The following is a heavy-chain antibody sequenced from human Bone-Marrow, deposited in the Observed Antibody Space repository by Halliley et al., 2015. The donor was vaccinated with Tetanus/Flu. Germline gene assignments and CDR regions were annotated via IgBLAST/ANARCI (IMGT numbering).Heavy chain of an antibody. J-gene: IGHJ4*02. D-gene: IGHD3-16*01. Sequence: SLRLSCAASGFTFTTYAMAWLRQAPGKGLQWVSSISDSGGSTYYADSVKGRFTISRDNSNNTLSLQMNSLRAEDTAVYYCGGAWGAYAYWGQGTLVTVSS. CDR2: ISDSGGST. CDR3: GGAWGAYAY. CDR1: GFTFTTYA. V-gene: IGHV3-23*01.